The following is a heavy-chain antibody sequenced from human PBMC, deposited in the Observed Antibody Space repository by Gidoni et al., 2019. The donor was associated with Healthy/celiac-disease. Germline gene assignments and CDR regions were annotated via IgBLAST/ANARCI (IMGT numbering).Heavy chain of an antibody. CDR2: IYYSGST. Sequence: QVQLQESGPGLVQPSETLSLTCTVSGGSISSYYWSWIRQPPGKGLEWIGYIYYSGSTNYNPSLKSRVTISVDTSKNQFSLKLSSVTAADTAVYYCARRRGYDVDYYFDYWGQGTLVTVSS. J-gene: IGHJ4*02. D-gene: IGHD5-12*01. CDR3: ARRRGYDVDYYFDY. CDR1: GGSISSYY. V-gene: IGHV4-59*08.